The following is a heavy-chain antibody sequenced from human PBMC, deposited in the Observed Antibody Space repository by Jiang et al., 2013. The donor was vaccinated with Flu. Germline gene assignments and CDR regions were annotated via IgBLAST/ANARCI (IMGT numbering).Heavy chain of an antibody. CDR2: IYYTGTT. V-gene: IGHV4-39*01. CDR1: GGSIRNRTYF. Sequence: LLKPSETLSLTCAVSGGSIRNRTYFWGWLRQSPGKGLQWIGSIYYTGTTFYDPSLESRVTMSVEPSKDQFSLSLTSVTAADTAVYYCARVVVYDYENRGYHYFDSWGQGILATVSS. J-gene: IGHJ4*02. CDR3: ARVVVYDYENRGYHYFDS. D-gene: IGHD3-22*01.